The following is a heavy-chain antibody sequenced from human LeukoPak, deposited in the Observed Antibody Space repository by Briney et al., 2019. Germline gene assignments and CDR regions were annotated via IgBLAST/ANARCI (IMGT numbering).Heavy chain of an antibody. V-gene: IGHV1-46*01. CDR1: GYTFTSYY. J-gene: IGHJ3*02. Sequence: ASVKVSCKASGYTFTSYYMHWVRQAPGQGLEWMGIINPSGGSTSYAQKFQGRVTMTRDTSTSTVYMEPSSLRSEDTAVYYCAREAYDSSGYYYVLGAFDIWGQGTMVTVSS. CDR3: AREAYDSSGYYYVLGAFDI. D-gene: IGHD3-22*01. CDR2: INPSGGST.